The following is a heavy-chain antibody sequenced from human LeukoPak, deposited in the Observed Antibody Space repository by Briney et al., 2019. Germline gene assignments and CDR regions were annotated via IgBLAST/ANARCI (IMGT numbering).Heavy chain of an antibody. V-gene: IGHV1-69*04. CDR2: IIPIFGIA. D-gene: IGHD5-24*01. J-gene: IGHJ4*02. Sequence: SVKVSCKASGGTFSSYAISWVRQAPGQGLEWMGRIIPIFGIANYAQKFQGRVTITADKSTSTAYMELSSLRSEDTAVYYCAGGPVDGYNSYFDYWGQGTLVTVSS. CDR1: GGTFSSYA. CDR3: AGGPVDGYNSYFDY.